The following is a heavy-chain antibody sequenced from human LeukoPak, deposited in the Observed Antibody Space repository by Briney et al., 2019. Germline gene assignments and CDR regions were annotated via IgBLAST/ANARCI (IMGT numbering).Heavy chain of an antibody. CDR2: IIPIFGTA. CDR3: ARTPIVVVPAEPYYFDY. D-gene: IGHD2-2*01. Sequence: SVKVSCKASGGTFSSYAISWVRQAPGQGLEWMGGIIPIFGTANYAQRFQGRVTITADKSTSTAYMELSSLRSEDTAVYYCARTPIVVVPAEPYYFDYWGQGTLVTVSS. CDR1: GGTFSSYA. J-gene: IGHJ4*02. V-gene: IGHV1-69*06.